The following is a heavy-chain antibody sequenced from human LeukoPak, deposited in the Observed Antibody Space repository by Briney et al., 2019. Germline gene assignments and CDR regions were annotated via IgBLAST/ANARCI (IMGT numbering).Heavy chain of an antibody. CDR3: ARDEAGAFDI. CDR1: GFTFSSYS. V-gene: IGHV3-21*06. Sequence: GGSLRLSCAASGFTFSSYSMNWVRQAPGKGLEWVSSISTSSSYIYYADSVKGRFTISRDNAKNSLYLQMNSLRAEDTAVYYCARDEAGAFDIWGQGTMVTVSS. CDR2: ISTSSSYI. J-gene: IGHJ3*02.